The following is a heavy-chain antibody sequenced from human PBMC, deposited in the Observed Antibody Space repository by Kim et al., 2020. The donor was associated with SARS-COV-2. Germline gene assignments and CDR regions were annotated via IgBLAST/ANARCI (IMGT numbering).Heavy chain of an antibody. CDR3: AIRWGYSYGYPDY. V-gene: IGHV5-10-1*01. J-gene: IGHJ4*02. Sequence: YSPSFQGHVTISADKSISTAYLQWSSLKASDTAMYYCAIRWGYSYGYPDYWGQGTLVTVSS. D-gene: IGHD5-18*01.